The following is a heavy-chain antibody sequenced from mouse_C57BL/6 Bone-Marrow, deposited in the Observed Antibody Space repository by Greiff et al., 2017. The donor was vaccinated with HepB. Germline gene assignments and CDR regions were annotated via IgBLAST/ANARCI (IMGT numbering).Heavy chain of an antibody. J-gene: IGHJ1*03. CDR3: ARDDYDRYWYFDV. Sequence: SGPELVKPGASVKISCKASGYTFTDYYINWVKQRPGQGLEWIGWIFPGSGSTYYNEKLKGKATLTVDKSSSTAYMLLSSLTSEDSAVYFCARDDYDRYWYFDVWGTGTMVTVSS. D-gene: IGHD2-4*01. CDR2: IFPGSGST. V-gene: IGHV1-75*01. CDR1: GYTFTDYY.